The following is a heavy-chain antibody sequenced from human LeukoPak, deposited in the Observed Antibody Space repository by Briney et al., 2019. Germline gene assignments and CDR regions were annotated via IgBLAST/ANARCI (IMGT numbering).Heavy chain of an antibody. J-gene: IGHJ4*02. CDR2: IYTTGKT. V-gene: IGHV4-4*07. Sequence: TSETLSLTCTVSSGSINSYYWGWVRQPAGRGLEWIGRIYTTGKTDYNPSLKSRLTMSVDTSKRQFSLNLRSVTAADTAIYYCARHGYTASHYFLDFWSLGTLVTVSS. CDR3: ARHGYTASHYFLDF. CDR1: SGSINSYY. D-gene: IGHD3-16*01.